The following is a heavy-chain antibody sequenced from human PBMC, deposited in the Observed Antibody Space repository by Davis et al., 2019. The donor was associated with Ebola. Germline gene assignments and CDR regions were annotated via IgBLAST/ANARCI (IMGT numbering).Heavy chain of an antibody. V-gene: IGHV3-7*01. J-gene: IGHJ6*04. D-gene: IGHD6-6*01. Sequence: GESLKISCAASGFTLSNYWMRWVRQAPGKGLEWVASIKQDESEKYYVDSVKGRFTISRDNAKNTLYLQMNTLRAEDTAVYYCARAKYYGMDVWGKGTTVTVSS. CDR1: GFTLSNYW. CDR2: IKQDESEK. CDR3: ARAKYYGMDV.